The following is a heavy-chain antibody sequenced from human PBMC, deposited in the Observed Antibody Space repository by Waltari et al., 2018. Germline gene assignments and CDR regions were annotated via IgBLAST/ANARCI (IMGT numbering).Heavy chain of an antibody. V-gene: IGHV4-38-2*02. Sequence: QLQESGPGLVEPSETLSLTCVVSDYSVNSRHYCVWIRQPPGKGLEWIASTYYTGSTYYNPSLKSRVTISVDKFKNLCSLKLNYVTAADKAVYDCARDPSQFSSDWYFDIWGLGTMVTVSS. CDR3: ARDPSQFSSDWYFDI. CDR2: TYYTGST. CDR1: DYSVNSRHY. J-gene: IGHJ3*02. D-gene: IGHD6-13*01.